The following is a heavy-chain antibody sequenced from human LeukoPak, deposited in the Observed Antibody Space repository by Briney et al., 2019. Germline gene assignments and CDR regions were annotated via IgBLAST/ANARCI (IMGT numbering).Heavy chain of an antibody. CDR2: IYSDSST. D-gene: IGHD3-10*01. J-gene: IGHJ6*03. V-gene: IGHV3-66*01. CDR1: GFSVSSNY. CDR3: AKGGRSTIVRGVIGYMDV. Sequence: GGSLRLSCAASGFSVSSNYLTWLCQAPGKGLECVSVIYSDSSTYYADSVKGRFTISRDNSKNTLYLQMNSLRAEDTAVYYCAKGGRSTIVRGVIGYMDVWGKGTTVTVSS.